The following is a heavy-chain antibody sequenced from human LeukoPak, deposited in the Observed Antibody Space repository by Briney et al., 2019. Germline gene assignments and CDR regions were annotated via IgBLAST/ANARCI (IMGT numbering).Heavy chain of an antibody. Sequence: GGSLRLSCAASGFTFSSYAMHWVRQAPGKGLEWVAVISYDGSNKYYADSVKGRFTISRDNSKNTLYLQMNSLRAEDTAVYYCAKTSGWYYFDYWGQGTLVTVSS. CDR1: GFTFSSYA. D-gene: IGHD6-19*01. CDR2: ISYDGSNK. V-gene: IGHV3-30-3*02. CDR3: AKTSGWYYFDY. J-gene: IGHJ4*02.